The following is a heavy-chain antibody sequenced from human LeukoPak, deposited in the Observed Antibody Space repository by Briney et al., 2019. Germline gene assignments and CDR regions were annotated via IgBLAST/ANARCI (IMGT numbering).Heavy chain of an antibody. J-gene: IGHJ4*02. CDR3: ASDLVPAAIEHY. CDR1: GGSISSSSYY. V-gene: IGHV4-39*07. CDR2: IYHSGST. Sequence: SETLSLTCTVSGGSISSSSYYWGWIRQPPGKGLEWIGSIYHSGSTYYNPSLKSRVTISVDTSKNQFSLKLSSVTAADTAVYYCASDLVPAAIEHYWGQGTLVTVSS. D-gene: IGHD2-2*01.